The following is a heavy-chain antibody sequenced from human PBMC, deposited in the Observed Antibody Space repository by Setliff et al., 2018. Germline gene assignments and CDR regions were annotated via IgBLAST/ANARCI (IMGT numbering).Heavy chain of an antibody. J-gene: IGHJ3*02. CDR3: ARDYYDSRGSYAFDI. CDR1: GGSFSGNY. Sequence: PSETLSLTCAVYGGSFSGNYWSWIRQPPGKGLEWIGEINHSGSTNHNPSLKSRVTISVDTSKNQSSLNLSSVTAADMAMYYCARDYYDSRGSYAFDIWGQGTVVTVSS. D-gene: IGHD3-22*01. V-gene: IGHV4-34*01. CDR2: INHSGST.